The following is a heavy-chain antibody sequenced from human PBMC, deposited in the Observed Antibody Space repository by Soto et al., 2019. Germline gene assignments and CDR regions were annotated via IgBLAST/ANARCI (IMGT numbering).Heavy chain of an antibody. CDR2: IIPMSGAT. CDR1: GGTFSSYA. V-gene: IGHV1-69*12. Sequence: QVQLVQSGAEVKKPGSSVKVSCKASGGTFSSYALSWVRQAPGQGLEWMGGIIPMSGATNYAQKFQGRVTATADASTTTAYLELPSRRSEATAVYYCARGGPENDYWGQGTLVTVSS. D-gene: IGHD1-26*01. CDR3: ARGGPENDY. J-gene: IGHJ4*02.